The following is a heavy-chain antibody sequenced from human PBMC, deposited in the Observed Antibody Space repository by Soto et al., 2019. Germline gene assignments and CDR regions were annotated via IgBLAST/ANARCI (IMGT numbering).Heavy chain of an antibody. V-gene: IGHV3-23*01. CDR1: GVTFRNYA. CDR2: ISGGGDST. CDR3: AGRDGRWLPYCSCY. J-gene: IGHJ4*02. D-gene: IGHD3-22*01. Sequence: EVQFLESGGNLVQPGGSLRLSFAASGVTFRNYAMRWVRQAPGKGLEWVSSISGGGDSTYYADSVKGLFTISRDNSKNTMYLHMNTLRAEDTAVYYCAGRDGRWLPYCSCYWGQGTLGTVAS.